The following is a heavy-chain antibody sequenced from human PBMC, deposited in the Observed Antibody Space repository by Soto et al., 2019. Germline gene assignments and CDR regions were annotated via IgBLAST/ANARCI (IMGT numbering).Heavy chain of an antibody. CDR1: GFTFSSYW. CDR3: VATTNGWFDP. CDR2: INSDGSST. V-gene: IGHV3-74*01. D-gene: IGHD4-17*01. J-gene: IGHJ5*02. Sequence: EVQLVESGGGLVQPGGSLRLSCAASGFTFSSYWMHWVRQAPGKGLVWVSRINSDGSSTSYADSVKGRFTISRDNAKNTLYLQMNSLRSEDTAVYYCVATTNGWFDPWGQGTLVTVSS.